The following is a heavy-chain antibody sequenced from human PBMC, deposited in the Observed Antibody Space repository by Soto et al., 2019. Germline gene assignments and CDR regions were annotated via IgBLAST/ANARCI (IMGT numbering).Heavy chain of an antibody. V-gene: IGHV3-43*01. Sequence: PGGSLRLSCAASGFIFDDYRIHWVRQAPGKGLEWVSFISWDGADSYYADSVKGRFTISRDNSKNFVYLQMNSLRTEDTALYYCARGGNWIDPSGQGTLVTVSS. CDR3: ARGGNWIDP. D-gene: IGHD3-10*01. CDR2: ISWDGADS. CDR1: GFIFDDYR. J-gene: IGHJ5*02.